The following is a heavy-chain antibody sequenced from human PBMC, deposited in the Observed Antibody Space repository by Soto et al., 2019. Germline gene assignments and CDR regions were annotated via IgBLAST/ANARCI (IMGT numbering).Heavy chain of an antibody. CDR1: GYTFTSYG. CDR2: ISAYNGNT. D-gene: IGHD1-20*01. V-gene: IGHV1-18*01. J-gene: IGHJ4*02. Sequence: QVQLVQSGAEVKKPGASVKVSCKASGYTFTSYGISWVRQAPGQGLEWMGWISAYNGNTNYAQKLQGRVTMTTDTSTSTADMERRSLRSDDTAVYYCAREGGWGITGNTRIFDYWGQGTLVTVSS. CDR3: AREGGWGITGNTRIFDY.